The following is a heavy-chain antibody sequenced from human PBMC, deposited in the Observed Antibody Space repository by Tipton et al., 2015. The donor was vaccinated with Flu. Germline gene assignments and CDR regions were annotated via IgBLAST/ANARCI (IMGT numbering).Heavy chain of an antibody. CDR3: AREADSSGYYPFDY. CDR1: GGSISSYY. Sequence: TLSLTCTVSGGSISSYYWSWIRQPPGKGLEWIGYIYYSGSTNYNPSLKSRVTISVDTSKNQFSLKLSPVTAADTAVYYCAREADSSGYYPFDYWGQGTLVTVS. CDR2: IYYSGST. V-gene: IGHV4-59*01. D-gene: IGHD3-22*01. J-gene: IGHJ4*02.